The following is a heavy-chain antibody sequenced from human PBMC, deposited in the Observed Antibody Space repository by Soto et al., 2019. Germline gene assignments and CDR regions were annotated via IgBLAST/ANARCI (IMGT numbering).Heavy chain of an antibody. CDR2: ISSSSSYT. D-gene: IGHD3-10*01. CDR3: ARGGETTMVRGVITSWFDP. CDR1: GFTFSDYC. V-gene: IGHV3-11*05. J-gene: IGHJ5*02. Sequence: QVQLVESGGGLVKPGGSLRLSCAASGFTFSDYCMSWIRQAPGKGLEWVSYISSSSSYTNYADSVKGRFTISRDNAKNSLYLQMNSLRAEDTAVYYCARGGETTMVRGVITSWFDPWGQGTVVIVSS.